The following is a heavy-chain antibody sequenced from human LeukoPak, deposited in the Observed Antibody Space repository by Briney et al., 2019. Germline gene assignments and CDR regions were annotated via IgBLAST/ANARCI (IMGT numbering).Heavy chain of an antibody. J-gene: IGHJ4*02. CDR2: ICYSGST. V-gene: IGHV4-59*01. CDR1: GGSISSYY. D-gene: IGHD3-16*01. Sequence: SETLSLTCTVSGGSISSYYWSWIRQPPGKGLEWIGYICYSGSTNYNPSLKSRVTISVDTSKNQFSLKLSSVTAADTAVYYCARDYEGDYFDYWGQGTLVTVSS. CDR3: ARDYEGDYFDY.